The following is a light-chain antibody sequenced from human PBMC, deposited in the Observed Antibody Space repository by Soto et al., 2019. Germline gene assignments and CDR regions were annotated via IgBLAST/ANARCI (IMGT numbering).Light chain of an antibody. CDR3: QQSYSTPLYT. CDR2: AAS. Sequence: DIQMTQSPSSLSASVGDRVTITCRASQSISSYLNWYQQKPGKAPKLLIYAASSLQSGVPSRFSRSGSGTDFTLTISSLQHEDFATYYCQQSYSTPLYTFGQGTKLEIK. V-gene: IGKV1-39*01. CDR1: QSISSY. J-gene: IGKJ2*01.